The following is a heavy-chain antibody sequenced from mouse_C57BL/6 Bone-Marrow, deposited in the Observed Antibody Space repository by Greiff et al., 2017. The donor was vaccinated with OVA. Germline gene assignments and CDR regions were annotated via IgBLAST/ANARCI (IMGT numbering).Heavy chain of an antibody. CDR1: GYTFTSYG. Sequence: QVQLKQSGAELARPGASVKLSCKASGYTFTSYGISWVKQRTGQGLEWIGEIYPRSGNTYYNEKFKGKATLTADKSSSTAYMELRSLTSEDSAVYFGASPYYSNEFAYWGQGTLVTVSA. CDR3: ASPYYSNEFAY. V-gene: IGHV1-81*01. D-gene: IGHD2-5*01. CDR2: IYPRSGNT. J-gene: IGHJ3*01.